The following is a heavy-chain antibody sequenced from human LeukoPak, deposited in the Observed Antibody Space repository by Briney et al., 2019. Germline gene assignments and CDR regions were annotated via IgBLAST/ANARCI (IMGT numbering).Heavy chain of an antibody. D-gene: IGHD4-17*01. CDR1: GFTVSNNY. V-gene: IGHV3-66*01. CDR2: IYSGGST. J-gene: IGHJ4*02. CDR3: ARGMTTVTPLFDY. Sequence: GGSLRLSCAASGFTVSNNYMSWVRQAPGKGLVWVSSIYSGGSTYYTDSVKGRFTISRDNSKNTLYLQMNSLRAEDTAVYYCARGMTTVTPLFDYWGQGTLVTVSS.